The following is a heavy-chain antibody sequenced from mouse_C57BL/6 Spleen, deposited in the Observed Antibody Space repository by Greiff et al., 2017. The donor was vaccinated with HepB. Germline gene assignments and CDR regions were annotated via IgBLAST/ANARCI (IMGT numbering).Heavy chain of an antibody. CDR3: ARWDYGRSSAWSAH. J-gene: IGHJ3*01. D-gene: IGHD1-1*01. V-gene: IGHV1-81*01. CDR2: IYPRSGNT. CDR1: GYTFTRYG. Sequence: QVQLQQSGAELARPGASVKLSCKASGYTFTRYGISGVKQRTGQGLGWIGEIYPRSGNTYYNEKFKGKATLTADKSSSTSYMELRSLTSEDSSVYFCARWDYGRSSAWSAHWGQGTLVTISA.